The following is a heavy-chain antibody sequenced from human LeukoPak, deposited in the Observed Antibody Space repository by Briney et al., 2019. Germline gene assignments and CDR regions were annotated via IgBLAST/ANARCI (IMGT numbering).Heavy chain of an antibody. D-gene: IGHD2-2*01. CDR1: GGSISSGDYY. CDR3: ARDGSGYCSSTSCPNNWFDP. V-gene: IGHV4-30-4*01. Sequence: MSSETLSLTCTVSGGSISSGDYYWSWIRQPPGKGLEWIGYIYYSGSTYYNPSLKSRVTISVDTSKNQFSLKLSSVTAADTAVYYCARDGSGYCSSTSCPNNWFDPWGQGTLVTVSS. CDR2: IYYSGST. J-gene: IGHJ5*02.